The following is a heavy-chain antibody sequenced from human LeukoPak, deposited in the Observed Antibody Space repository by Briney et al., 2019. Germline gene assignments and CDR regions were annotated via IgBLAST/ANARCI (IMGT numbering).Heavy chain of an antibody. D-gene: IGHD4-17*01. CDR1: GFTFTTYS. V-gene: IGHV3-48*01. CDR2: ISTSSSTI. CDR3: ARGRLRAYNWFDL. Sequence: GGSLRLSCVASGFTFTTYSMNWVRQAPGKGLEWVSYISTSSSTINYADSVRGRFTISRDNAKNSLYLQMNSLRVEDTAVYYCARGRLRAYNWFDLWGQGTLVTVSS. J-gene: IGHJ5*02.